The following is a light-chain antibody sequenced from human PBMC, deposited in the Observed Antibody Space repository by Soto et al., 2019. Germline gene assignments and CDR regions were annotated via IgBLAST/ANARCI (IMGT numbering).Light chain of an antibody. CDR1: RSNIGAGYA. CDR3: SSYTSSSTLV. V-gene: IGLV1-40*01. CDR2: DNT. J-gene: IGLJ1*01. Sequence: QSVLTQPPSVSGAPGQRVTISCTGSRSNIGAGYAVHWYQQLPGTAPKLLIYDNTNRPSGVPARFSASESGTSASLAITGLQSEDEADYYCSSYTSSSTLVFGTGTKLTVL.